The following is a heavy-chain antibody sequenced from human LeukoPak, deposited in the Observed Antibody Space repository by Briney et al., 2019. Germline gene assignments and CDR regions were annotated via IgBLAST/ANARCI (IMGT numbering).Heavy chain of an antibody. CDR2: INPSSGGT. V-gene: IGHV1-2*02. CDR3: ARPPAARDYYFDY. CDR1: GYTFTGYY. Sequence: GASVKVSCQASGYTFTGYYMHWVRQAPGQGLEWMGWINPSSGGTNYAQKFQGRVTMTRDTSISTAYMELSKLRSDDTAVYYCARPPAARDYYFDYWGQGTLVTVSS. J-gene: IGHJ4*02. D-gene: IGHD2-2*01.